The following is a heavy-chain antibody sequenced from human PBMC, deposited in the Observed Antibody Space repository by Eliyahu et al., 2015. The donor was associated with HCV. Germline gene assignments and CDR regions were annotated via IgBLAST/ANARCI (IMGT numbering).Heavy chain of an antibody. CDR3: AKDIGIAVAGTFDY. V-gene: IGHV3-9*01. J-gene: IGHJ4*02. D-gene: IGHD6-19*01. CDR1: GFTFDDYA. CDR2: ISWNSGSI. Sequence: EVQLVESGGGLVQPGRSLRLSGAASGFTFDDYAMHWVRQAPGKGLEWVSGISWNSGSIGYADSVKGRFTISRDNAKNSLYLQMNSLRAEDTALYYCAKDIGIAVAGTFDYWGQGTLVTVSS.